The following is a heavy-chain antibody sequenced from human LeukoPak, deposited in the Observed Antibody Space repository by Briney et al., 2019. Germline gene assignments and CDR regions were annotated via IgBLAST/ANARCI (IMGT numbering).Heavy chain of an antibody. CDR1: GFTVSSNY. CDR3: AKAGGYHPYYFDN. J-gene: IGHJ4*02. Sequence: PGGSLRLSCAASGFTVSSNYMSWVRQAPGKGLEWVSVIYSGGSTYYADSVKGRFTISRHNSKNTLYLQMNSLRAEDTAVYYCAKAGGYHPYYFDNWGQGTLVTVSS. D-gene: IGHD3-16*02. CDR2: IYSGGST. V-gene: IGHV3-53*04.